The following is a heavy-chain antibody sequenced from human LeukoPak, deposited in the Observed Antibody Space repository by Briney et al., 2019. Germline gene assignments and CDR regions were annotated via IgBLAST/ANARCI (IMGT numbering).Heavy chain of an antibody. Sequence: GGSLRLCCAVSGITLSNYGMSWVRQAPGKGLEWVAGISDSGGRTNYADSVKGRFTISRDNPKNTLYLQMNSLRVEDTAVYFCAKRGVVIRVILVGFHKEANYFDSWGQGALVTVSS. V-gene: IGHV3-23*01. J-gene: IGHJ4*02. CDR1: GITLSNYG. CDR3: AKRGVVIRVILVGFHKEANYFDS. D-gene: IGHD3-22*01. CDR2: ISDSGGRT.